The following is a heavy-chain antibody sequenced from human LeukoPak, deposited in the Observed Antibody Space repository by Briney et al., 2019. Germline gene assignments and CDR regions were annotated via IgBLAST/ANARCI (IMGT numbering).Heavy chain of an antibody. CDR2: IYTSGST. Sequence: SETLSLTCTVSGGSISSGSYYWSWIRQPAGKGLEWIGRIYTSGSTNYNPYLKRRVTISVDTSKNQFSLKLSSVTAADTAVYYCARWIGYCSSTICFYYFDYWGQGTLVTVSS. CDR3: ARWIGYCSSTICFYYFDY. V-gene: IGHV4-61*02. CDR1: GGSISSGSYY. J-gene: IGHJ4*02. D-gene: IGHD2-2*03.